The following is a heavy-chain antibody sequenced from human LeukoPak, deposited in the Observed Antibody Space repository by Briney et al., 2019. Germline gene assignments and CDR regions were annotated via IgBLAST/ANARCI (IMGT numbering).Heavy chain of an antibody. D-gene: IGHD3-3*01. CDR1: GGTFSSYA. CDR3: ARNGPYYDFWSGPTPYAFDI. V-gene: IGHV1-69*06. CDR2: IIPIFGTA. Sequence: ASVKVSCKASGGTFSSYAISWVRQAPGQGLEWMGGIIPIFGTANYAQKFQGRVTITADKSTSTAYMELSSLRSEDTAVYYCARNGPYYDFWSGPTPYAFDIWGQGTMVTVSS. J-gene: IGHJ3*02.